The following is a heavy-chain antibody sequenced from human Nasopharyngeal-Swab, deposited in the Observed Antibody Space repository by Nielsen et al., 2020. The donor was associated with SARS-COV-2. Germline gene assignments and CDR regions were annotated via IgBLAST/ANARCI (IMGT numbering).Heavy chain of an antibody. CDR3: ARDGDFSGFDY. J-gene: IGHJ4*02. D-gene: IGHD4-17*01. CDR2: TSPDGNT. CDR1: GRSISGSDW. V-gene: IGHV4-4*02. Sequence: SETLSLTCAVSGRSISGSDWWSCVRQPPGKGLEWIGETSPDGNTNYNPSLKSRVIVSVDRSKNQFSLSLKSVTAADTAVYYCARDGDFSGFDYWGRGILVTVSS.